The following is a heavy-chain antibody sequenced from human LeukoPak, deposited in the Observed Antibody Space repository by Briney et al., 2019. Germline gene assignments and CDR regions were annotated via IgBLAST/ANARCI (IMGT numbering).Heavy chain of an antibody. J-gene: IGHJ3*02. D-gene: IGHD4-23*01. CDR2: IYYSGST. Sequence: SETLSLTCTVSGGSISSSSYYWGWIRQPPGKGLEWIGSIYYSGSTYYNPSLKSRVTISVDTSKNQFSLKLSSVTAADTAVYYCARQYGGRDDAFDIWGQGTMVTVSS. CDR1: GGSISSSSYY. V-gene: IGHV4-39*01. CDR3: ARQYGGRDDAFDI.